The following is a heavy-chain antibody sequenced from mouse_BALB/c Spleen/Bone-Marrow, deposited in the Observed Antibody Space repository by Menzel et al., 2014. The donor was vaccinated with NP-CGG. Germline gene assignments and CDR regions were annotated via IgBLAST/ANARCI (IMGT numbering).Heavy chain of an antibody. CDR1: GFTFSSYT. Sequence: EVKLMESGGGLVKPGGSLKLSCAASGFTFSSYTMSWVRQTPEKRLEWVATISSGGSYTYYPDSVKGRFNISRDNDKNTLYLQMSSLKSEDTAMYYCTRDHRTTGITTNYFVYWGLGTTLTVPS. J-gene: IGHJ2*01. CDR2: ISSGGSYT. CDR3: TRDHRTTGITTNYFVY. V-gene: IGHV5-6-4*01. D-gene: IGHD1-1*01.